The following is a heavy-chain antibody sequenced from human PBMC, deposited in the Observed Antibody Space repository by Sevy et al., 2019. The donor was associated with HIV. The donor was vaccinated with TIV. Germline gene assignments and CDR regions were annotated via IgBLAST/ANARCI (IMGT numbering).Heavy chain of an antibody. CDR3: AGITGWRFDY. Sequence: GGSLRLSCAASGFTFSDYYMSWIRQAPGKGLEWVSDISNSGGTTYYADSVKGRFTISRDNAKNSLYLQMNSLRAEDTAVYYCAGITGWRFDYWGQGTLVTVSS. CDR1: GFTFSDYY. CDR2: ISNSGGTT. D-gene: IGHD6-19*01. J-gene: IGHJ4*02. V-gene: IGHV3-11*04.